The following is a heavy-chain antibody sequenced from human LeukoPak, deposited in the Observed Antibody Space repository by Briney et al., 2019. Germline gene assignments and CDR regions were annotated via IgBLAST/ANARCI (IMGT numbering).Heavy chain of an antibody. CDR1: GFTFSGYA. CDR2: ISGSGGST. V-gene: IGHV3-23*01. CDR3: AKDLKRSYCSSTSCYTWFDY. D-gene: IGHD2-2*02. J-gene: IGHJ4*02. Sequence: PGGSLRLSCAASGFTFSGYAMSWVRQAPGKGLEWVSAISGSGGSTYYADSVKGRFTISRDNSKNTLYLQMNSLRAEDTAVYYCAKDLKRSYCSSTSCYTWFDYWGQGTLVTVSS.